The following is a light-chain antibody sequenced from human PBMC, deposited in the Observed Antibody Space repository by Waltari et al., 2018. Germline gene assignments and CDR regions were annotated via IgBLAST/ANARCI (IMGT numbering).Light chain of an antibody. V-gene: IGLV4-60*03. CDR3: ETWDSRTLGV. Sequence: QPVLTQSSSASASLGSSVKLTCTLSSGHSSYIIAWHQQQPGKAHRYLMKLEGSGSYNKGSGVPDRFSGSSSGADRYLTISNRQSEDEADYYCETWDSRTLGVFGGGTKLTVL. CDR2: LEGSGSY. J-gene: IGLJ3*02. CDR1: SGHSSYI.